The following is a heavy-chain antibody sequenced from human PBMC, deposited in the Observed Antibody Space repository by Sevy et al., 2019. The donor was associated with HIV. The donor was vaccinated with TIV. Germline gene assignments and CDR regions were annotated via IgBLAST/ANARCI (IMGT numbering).Heavy chain of an antibody. J-gene: IGHJ4*02. CDR1: GFTFSSYA. V-gene: IGHV3-23*01. CDR2: FSFGCGKI. D-gene: IGHD2-2*01. Sequence: GGSLRLSCAASGFTFSSYAMRWVRQPPGKGLEWVATFSFGCGKINYADSVKGRFTISRDNSKNTLFLQMNRLRAEDTAVYYCAREGCSRPHDYWGQGTLVTVSS. CDR3: AREGCSRPHDY.